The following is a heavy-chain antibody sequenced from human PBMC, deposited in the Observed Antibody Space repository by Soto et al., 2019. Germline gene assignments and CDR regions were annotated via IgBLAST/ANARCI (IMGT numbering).Heavy chain of an antibody. CDR2: ISYDGSNK. D-gene: IGHD6-19*01. J-gene: IGHJ4*02. CDR3: AKGHSSGWYYFDY. V-gene: IGHV3-30*18. CDR1: GFTFSSYG. Sequence: GGSLRLTCAASGFTFSSYGMHWVRQAPGKGLEWVAVISYDGSNKYYADSVKGRFTISRDNSKNTLYLQMNSLRAEDTAVYYCAKGHSSGWYYFDYWGQGTLVTVSS.